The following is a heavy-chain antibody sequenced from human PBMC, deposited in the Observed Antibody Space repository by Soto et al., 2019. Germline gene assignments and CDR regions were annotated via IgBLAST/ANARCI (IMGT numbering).Heavy chain of an antibody. V-gene: IGHV4-39*01. J-gene: IGHJ4*02. CDR3: ARLGSSGWYGTVDY. CDR2: IYYSGST. CDR1: GGSISSSSYY. D-gene: IGHD6-19*01. Sequence: SETLSLTCTVSGGSISSSSYYWGWIRQPPGKGLEWIGSIYYSGSTYYNPSLKSRVTISVDTSKNQFSLKLSSVTAADTAVYYCARLGSSGWYGTVDYWGQGTLVTVSS.